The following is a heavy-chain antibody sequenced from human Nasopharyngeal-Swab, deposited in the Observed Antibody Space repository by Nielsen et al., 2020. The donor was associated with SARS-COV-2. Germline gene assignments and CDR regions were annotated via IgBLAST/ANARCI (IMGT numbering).Heavy chain of an antibody. D-gene: IGHD6-25*01. CDR3: ARHADSSGGWYFDY. Sequence: RQAPGKGLEWVGYIYYSGRTYYNPSLKSRVTISVDTSKTQFSLKLSSVTAADTAVYYCARHADSSGGWYFDYWGQGTLVTVSS. V-gene: IGHV4-39*01. J-gene: IGHJ4*02. CDR2: IYYSGRT.